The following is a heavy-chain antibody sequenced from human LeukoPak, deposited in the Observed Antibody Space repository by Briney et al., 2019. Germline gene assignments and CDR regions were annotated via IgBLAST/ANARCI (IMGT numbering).Heavy chain of an antibody. CDR3: AIDPNWETHN. D-gene: IGHD7-27*01. Sequence: GGSLRLSCTASKFTFSHFGMQWVRQAPGKGLEWVAVISSDGSIKVYADSVKGRFTLSRDNSINTVDLQMNSLRAEDTAVYYCAIDPNWETHNWGQGVLVTVSS. J-gene: IGHJ4*02. CDR2: ISSDGSIK. CDR1: KFTFSHFG. V-gene: IGHV3-30*03.